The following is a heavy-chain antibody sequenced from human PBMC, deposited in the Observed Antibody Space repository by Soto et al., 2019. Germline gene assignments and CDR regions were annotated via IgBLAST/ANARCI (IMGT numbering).Heavy chain of an antibody. J-gene: IGHJ6*02. CDR1: GNTVPNYA. D-gene: IGHD3-3*01. CDR2: INGGNGNT. CDR3: ATDGQITLFGVASAPYAMDV. V-gene: IGHV1-3*01. Sequence: GASVKVSCKASGNTVPNYAIHWVRQAPGQRLEWMGWINGGNGNTYYSEHFQGRVTFTRDTSADTAYMELSSLRSEDTAMYYCATDGQITLFGVASAPYAMDVWGQGTTVTVSS.